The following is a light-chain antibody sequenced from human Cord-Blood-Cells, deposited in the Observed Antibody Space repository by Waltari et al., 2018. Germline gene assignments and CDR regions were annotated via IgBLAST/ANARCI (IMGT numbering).Light chain of an antibody. J-gene: IGKJ1*01. V-gene: IGKV3-15*01. CDR3: QQYNNWPPWT. CDR2: GAS. Sequence: EIVMTQSPATLSVSPGERATLSCRASQSVSSNLAWYQQKPGQAPMLLIYGASTRATGIPARFSGSGSGTEFTLTISSLQSEDFSVYYCQQYNNWPPWTFGQGTEVEI. CDR1: QSVSSN.